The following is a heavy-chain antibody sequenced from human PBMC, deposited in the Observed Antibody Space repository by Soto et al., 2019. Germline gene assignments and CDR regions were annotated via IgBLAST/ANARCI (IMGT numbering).Heavy chain of an antibody. J-gene: IGHJ4*02. V-gene: IGHV1-69*13. Sequence: GASVKVSCKASGGTFRNHVFNWVRQAPGQGLEWMGGMIPIIGTPNYAQKFQGRVTITADASTNTVYLEVSSLRSQDTAVYYCARDLEFRDGNISHLDYWGQGTLVTSPQ. CDR3: ARDLEFRDGNISHLDY. CDR2: MIPIIGTP. D-gene: IGHD3-10*01. CDR1: GGTFRNHV.